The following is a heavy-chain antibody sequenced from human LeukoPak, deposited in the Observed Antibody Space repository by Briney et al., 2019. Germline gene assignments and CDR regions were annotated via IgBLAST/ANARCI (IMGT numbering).Heavy chain of an antibody. CDR2: IYYSGST. Sequence: PSETLSLTCTVSGGSISSYYWSWIRQPPGKGLEWIGYIYYSGSTNYNPSLKSRVTISVDTSKNQFSLKLSSVTAADTAVYYCVRRNSGSYYNYYYYYMDVRGKGTTVTVSS. D-gene: IGHD1-26*01. V-gene: IGHV4-59*01. CDR3: VRRNSGSYYNYYYYYMDV. J-gene: IGHJ6*03. CDR1: GGSISSYY.